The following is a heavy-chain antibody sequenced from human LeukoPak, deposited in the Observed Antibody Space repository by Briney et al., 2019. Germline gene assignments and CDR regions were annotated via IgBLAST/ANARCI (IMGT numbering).Heavy chain of an antibody. CDR3: ARDEYYAGSGSDAFDI. D-gene: IGHD3-22*01. Sequence: GGSLRLSCAASGFTLGSYAMHWVRQGPGKGLEWVAVISNDGNDKYHADSVKGRFTISRDNPKNTLYLQMNSLRPEDTAVYYCARDEYYAGSGSDAFDIWGQGTMVTVSS. V-gene: IGHV3-30-3*01. CDR1: GFTLGSYA. CDR2: ISNDGNDK. J-gene: IGHJ3*02.